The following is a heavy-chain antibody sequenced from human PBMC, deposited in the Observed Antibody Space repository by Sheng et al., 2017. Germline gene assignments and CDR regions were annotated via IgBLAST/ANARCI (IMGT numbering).Heavy chain of an antibody. CDR2: ISGSGAST. V-gene: IGHV3-23*01. D-gene: IGHD1-26*01. J-gene: IGHJ6*03. CDR1: GFTFSTYA. Sequence: VQLLESGGGLVQPGGSLRLSCAASGFTFSTYAMSWVRQGPVKGLEWVSGISGSGASTYYADSVKGRFIIARDNSKNMLFLQLNSLRAEDTAEYYCAKLGARGVWGKGTTVTVS. CDR3: AKLGARGV.